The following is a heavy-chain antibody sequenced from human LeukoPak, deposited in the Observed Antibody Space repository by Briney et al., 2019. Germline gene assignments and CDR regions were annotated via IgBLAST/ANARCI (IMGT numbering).Heavy chain of an antibody. Sequence: SQTLSLTCTVSGGSISSGSYYWSWIRQPAGKGLEWIGRIYTSGSTNYNPSLKSRVTISVDTSKNQFSLKLSSVTAADTAVYYCARASGSYHFDYWGQGTLVTVSS. V-gene: IGHV4-61*02. D-gene: IGHD1-26*01. J-gene: IGHJ4*02. CDR2: IYTSGST. CDR3: ARASGSYHFDY. CDR1: GGSISSGSYY.